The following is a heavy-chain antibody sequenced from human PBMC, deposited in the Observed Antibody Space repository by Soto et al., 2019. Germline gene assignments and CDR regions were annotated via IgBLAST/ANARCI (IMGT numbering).Heavy chain of an antibody. CDR1: GFTFSSYS. J-gene: IGHJ4*02. V-gene: IGHV3-21*01. CDR3: ARDPLQEIRLF. Sequence: GGSLRLSCAASGFTFSSYSMNWVRQAPGKGLEWVSSISSSSSYIYYADSVKGRFTISRDNAKNSLYLQMNSLRAEDTAVYYCARDPLQEIRLFWGQGTLVTVSS. D-gene: IGHD3-16*01. CDR2: ISSSSSYI.